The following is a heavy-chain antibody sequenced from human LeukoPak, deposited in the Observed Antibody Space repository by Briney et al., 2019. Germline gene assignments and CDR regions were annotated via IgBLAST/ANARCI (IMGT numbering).Heavy chain of an antibody. CDR1: GFTFSSYA. CDR3: ARPNSSGWSVFYGMDV. V-gene: IGHV3-23*01. Sequence: GGSLRLSCAASGFTFSSYAMSWVRQAPGKGLEWVSGIGGSGTDTYYADSVKGRSTISRDNSKNTLYLQMNSLRAEDTAVYYCARPNSSGWSVFYGMDVWGQGTTVTVSS. D-gene: IGHD6-19*01. J-gene: IGHJ6*02. CDR2: IGGSGTDT.